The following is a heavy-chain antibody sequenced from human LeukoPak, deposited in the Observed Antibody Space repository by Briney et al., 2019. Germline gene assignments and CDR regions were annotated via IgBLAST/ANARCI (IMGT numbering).Heavy chain of an antibody. CDR3: ARGCWITIFGVPRCYMDV. D-gene: IGHD3-3*01. CDR2: IYHSGST. CDR1: GYSISSGYY. Sequence: SETLSLTCTVSGYSISSGYYWGWIRQPPGKGLEWIGSIYHSGSTYYNPSLKSRVTISVDTSKNQFSLKLSSVTAADTAVYYCARGCWITIFGVPRCYMDVWGKGTTVTVSS. J-gene: IGHJ6*03. V-gene: IGHV4-38-2*02.